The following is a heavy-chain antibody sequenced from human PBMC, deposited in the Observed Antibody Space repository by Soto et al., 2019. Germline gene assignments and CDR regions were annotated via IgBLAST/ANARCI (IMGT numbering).Heavy chain of an antibody. J-gene: IGHJ6*02. CDR2: IYYSGST. D-gene: IGHD5-12*01. CDR3: AREGHGSQLFARYSGYDLGFYGMDV. CDR1: GGSISSGGYY. Sequence: QVQLQESGPGLVKPSQTLSLTCTVSGGSISSGGYYWSWIRQHPGKGLEWIGYIYYSGSTYYNPSLKSRVTISVDTSKNQFSLKLSSVTAADTAVYYCAREGHGSQLFARYSGYDLGFYGMDVWGQGTTVTVSS. V-gene: IGHV4-31*03.